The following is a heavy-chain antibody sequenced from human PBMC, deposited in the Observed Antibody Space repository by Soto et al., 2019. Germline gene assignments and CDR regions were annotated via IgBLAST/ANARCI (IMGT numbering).Heavy chain of an antibody. D-gene: IGHD5-18*01. CDR1: GFTVSSYG. J-gene: IGHJ6*02. Sequence: WGSLRISCAACGFTVSSYGMDWVRQAPGKGLEWVAVIWYDGSNKYYADSVKGRFTISRDNSKNTLYLQMNSLRAEDTAVYYCARDPNKPRGYSYGSRTYYYYGMDVWGQGTTVTVSS. V-gene: IGHV3-33*01. CDR3: ARDPNKPRGYSYGSRTYYYYGMDV. CDR2: IWYDGSNK.